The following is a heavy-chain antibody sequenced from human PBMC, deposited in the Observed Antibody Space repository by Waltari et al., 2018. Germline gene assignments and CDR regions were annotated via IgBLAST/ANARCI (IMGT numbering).Heavy chain of an antibody. CDR1: Y. Sequence: YGGGVRQSPGKGPEWLGSMYYSGTTYYNPTLESRLTISGDTSKNQFSLRLSSVTAADTAVYYCARHWKRNGYRFDPWGQGTRVTVSS. CDR3: ARHWKRNGYRFDP. D-gene: IGHD5-12*01. J-gene: IGHJ5*02. V-gene: IGHV4-39*01. CDR2: MYYSGTT.